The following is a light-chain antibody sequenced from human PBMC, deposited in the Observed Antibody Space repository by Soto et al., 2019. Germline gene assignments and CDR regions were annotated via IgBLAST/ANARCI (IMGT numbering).Light chain of an antibody. CDR2: AAS. CDR1: QSVRSSY. CDR3: QQYGSSPRT. V-gene: IGKV3-20*01. J-gene: IGKJ1*01. Sequence: EIVLTQSPDTLSLSPGESATLSCRASQSVRSSYLAWYQQTPGQTPRLLIYAASSRATGIPDRFSGSGSGTDFSLTIRRMEAEDFAVYYCQQYGSSPRTFGQGTKVDIK.